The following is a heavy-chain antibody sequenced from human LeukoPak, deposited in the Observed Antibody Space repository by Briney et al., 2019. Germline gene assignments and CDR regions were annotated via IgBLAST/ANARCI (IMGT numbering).Heavy chain of an antibody. V-gene: IGHV4-4*07. J-gene: IGHJ4*02. D-gene: IGHD6-6*01. CDR1: GDSISSCY. CDR2: ICTSGTI. Sequence: SETLSLTCTVAGDSISSCYWSWIRQPAEKGLEWIGRICTSGTINYNPSLKNRVTMSVDTSKNQFSRKLTSVTAADTAVYYCARDRDYSNSLDYWGQGTLVTVSS. CDR3: ARDRDYSNSLDY.